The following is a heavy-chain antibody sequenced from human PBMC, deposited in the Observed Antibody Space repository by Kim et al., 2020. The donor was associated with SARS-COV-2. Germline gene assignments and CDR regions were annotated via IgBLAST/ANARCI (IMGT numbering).Heavy chain of an antibody. CDR3: ARTKGGVNSIDY. D-gene: IGHD3-16*01. J-gene: IGHJ4*02. CDR2: IWYDGSNK. Sequence: GGSLRLSCAASGFTFSSYGMHWVRQAPGKGLEWVAVIWYDGSNKYYADSVKGRFTISRDNSKNTLYLQMNSLRAEDTAVYYCARTKGGVNSIDYWGQGTLVTVSS. CDR1: GFTFSSYG. V-gene: IGHV3-33*01.